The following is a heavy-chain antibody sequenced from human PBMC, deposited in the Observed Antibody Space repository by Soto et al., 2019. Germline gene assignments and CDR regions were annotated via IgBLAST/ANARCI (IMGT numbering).Heavy chain of an antibody. V-gene: IGHV4-59*01. CDR1: GGSISSYY. CDR3: ARAYCGGDCYQIWFDP. J-gene: IGHJ5*02. Sequence: SETLSLTCTVSGGSISSYYWSWIRQPPGKGLEWIGYIYYSGSTNYNPPLKSRFTISVDTSKDLFSLKLSSVTAADTAVYCCARAYCGGDCYQIWFDPWGQGTLVTVSS. CDR2: IYYSGST. D-gene: IGHD2-21*02.